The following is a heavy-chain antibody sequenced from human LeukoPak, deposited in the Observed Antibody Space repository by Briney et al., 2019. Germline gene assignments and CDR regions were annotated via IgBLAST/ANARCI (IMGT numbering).Heavy chain of an antibody. CDR1: GGTFSSYA. V-gene: IGHV1-69*05. CDR2: IIPIFGTA. D-gene: IGHD3-3*01. Sequence: SAKVSCKASGGTFSSYAISWVRQAPGQGPEWMGGIIPIFGTANYAQKFQGRVTITTDESTSTAYMELSSLRSEDTAVYYCARGFWSGYYTPYYYYYMDVWGKGTTVTVSS. CDR3: ARGFWSGYYTPYYYYYMDV. J-gene: IGHJ6*03.